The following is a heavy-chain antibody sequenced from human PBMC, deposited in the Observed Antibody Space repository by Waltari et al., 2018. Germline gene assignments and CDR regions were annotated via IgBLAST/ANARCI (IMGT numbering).Heavy chain of an antibody. D-gene: IGHD3-22*01. J-gene: IGHJ4*02. CDR1: GFTFSSYA. V-gene: IGHV3-23*03. CDR3: AKGGVGNYDSQAW. CDR2: IYSGGST. Sequence: EVQLLESGGGLVQPGGSLRLSCAASGFTFSSYAMRWVRQAPGKGLEWVSVIYSGGSTYYADSVKGRFTISRDNSKNTLYLQMNSLRAEDTAVYYCAKGGVGNYDSQAWGGQGTLVTVSS.